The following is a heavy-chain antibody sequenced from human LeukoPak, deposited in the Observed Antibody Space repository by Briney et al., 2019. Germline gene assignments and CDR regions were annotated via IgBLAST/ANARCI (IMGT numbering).Heavy chain of an antibody. CDR1: GDSMTRGGYY. Sequence: SQTLSLTCTVSGDSMTRGGYYWSWVRQHPGQGLEWVGFIYHSGTTFYNPSLESRATISVDTSQNQFSLKLTSVTAADTAVYYCARAVDYRNYFDYWGQGTLVTVSS. J-gene: IGHJ4*02. V-gene: IGHV4-31*03. CDR2: IYHSGTT. D-gene: IGHD4-11*01. CDR3: ARAVDYRNYFDY.